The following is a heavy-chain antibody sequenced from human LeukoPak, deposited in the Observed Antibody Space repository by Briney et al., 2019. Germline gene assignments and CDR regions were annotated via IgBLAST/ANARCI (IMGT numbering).Heavy chain of an antibody. CDR1: GYSFTSYW. CDR3: ARHPLAAGCSSTSCYSDY. Sequence: GGSLRLSCKGSGYSFTSYWIGWVRQMPGKGVEWMGIICPGDSDTRYSPSFQGQVTISADKSISTASLQSSSLKASDTAMYYCARHPLAAGCSSTSCYSDYWGQGTLVTVSS. D-gene: IGHD2-2*02. CDR2: ICPGDSDT. V-gene: IGHV5-51*01. J-gene: IGHJ4*02.